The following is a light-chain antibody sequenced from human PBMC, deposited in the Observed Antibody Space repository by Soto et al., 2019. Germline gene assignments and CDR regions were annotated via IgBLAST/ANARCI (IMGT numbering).Light chain of an antibody. CDR2: AAY. CDR3: QQSYDMPWT. Sequence: DIQMSPSPSTLSASVGDRVTITCRASQSISTYLTWYQQKPGKAPKLLIYAAYNLQSGVPSRFSGSGSGTDFTLTISSLQPEDFAAYYCQQSYDMPWTFGQGTKVDI. CDR1: QSISTY. J-gene: IGKJ1*01. V-gene: IGKV1-39*01.